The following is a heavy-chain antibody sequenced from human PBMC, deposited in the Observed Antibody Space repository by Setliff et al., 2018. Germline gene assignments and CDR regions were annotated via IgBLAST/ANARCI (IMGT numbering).Heavy chain of an antibody. D-gene: IGHD2-15*01. J-gene: IGHJ4*02. V-gene: IGHV3-53*01. Sequence: GGSLRLSCAASGFTVSSNYMSWVRQAPGKGLEWVSVIYSGGSTYYADSVKGRFTISRDNSKNTLYLQMNSLRAEDTAVYYCVKDRYCSDASCSPDYFDYWGQGTLVTVSS. CDR3: VKDRYCSDASCSPDYFDY. CDR1: GFTVSSNY. CDR2: IYSGGST.